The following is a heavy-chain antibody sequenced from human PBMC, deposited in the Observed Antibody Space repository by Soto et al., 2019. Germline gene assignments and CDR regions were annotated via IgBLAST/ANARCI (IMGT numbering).Heavy chain of an antibody. Sequence: QVQLVQSGAEVKKPGASVKVSCKASGYTFTSDYMNWVRQAPGQGVEWMGIINPSGASTSYAQKFKDRVTMTGEPSIRTLYMVLGSPTSYGTTVYSCARCATGDYGGLGTLLTLS. CDR2: INPSGAST. V-gene: IGHV1-46*03. CDR3: ARCATGDY. J-gene: IGHJ4*02. CDR1: GYTFTSDY.